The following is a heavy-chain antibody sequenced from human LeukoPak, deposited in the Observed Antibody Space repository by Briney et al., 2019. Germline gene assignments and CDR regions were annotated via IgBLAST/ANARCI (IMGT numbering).Heavy chain of an antibody. J-gene: IGHJ4*02. CDR1: GFTFSRYW. CDR2: INTDGSST. V-gene: IGHV3-74*01. CDR3: TGGYPIFDY. Sequence: GGSLRLSCAASGFTFSRYWMHWVRQAPGKGLVWVSRINTDGSSTSYADSVKGRFTISRDNAKNTLYLQMNSLRVEDTAVYYCTGGYPIFDYWGQGTLVTVSS. D-gene: IGHD3-16*02.